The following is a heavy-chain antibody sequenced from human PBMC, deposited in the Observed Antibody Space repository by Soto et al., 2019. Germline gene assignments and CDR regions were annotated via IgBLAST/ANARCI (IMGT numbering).Heavy chain of an antibody. CDR1: GGSISNSNYY. CDR3: ARQIYDFVWGTYRPFYFDY. D-gene: IGHD3-16*02. Sequence: QLQLQESGPGLLTPSETLSLTCTVSGGSISNSNYYWGWIRQPPGKGLEWIGSIYYSGSTYYNPSLKSRVTISVDTYKNQFSLNLRSVTAADTAVYYCARQIYDFVWGTYRPFYFDYWGQGTLVTVSS. V-gene: IGHV4-39*01. J-gene: IGHJ4*02. CDR2: IYYSGST.